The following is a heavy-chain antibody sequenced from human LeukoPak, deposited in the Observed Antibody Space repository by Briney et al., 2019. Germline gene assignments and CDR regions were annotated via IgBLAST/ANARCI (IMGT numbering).Heavy chain of an antibody. D-gene: IGHD3-16*01. J-gene: IGHJ4*02. CDR2: VSFHGTDK. CDR3: ARRDLRGIVY. CDR1: GFTFSNYA. Sequence: GGSLRLSCAASGFTFSNYAMHWVRQAPGKGLDWVAVVSFHGTDKFYADSVKGRFTISRDNAKKSLYLQMSSLRAEDTAVYYCARRDLRGIVYWGQGTLVTVSS. V-gene: IGHV3-30*04.